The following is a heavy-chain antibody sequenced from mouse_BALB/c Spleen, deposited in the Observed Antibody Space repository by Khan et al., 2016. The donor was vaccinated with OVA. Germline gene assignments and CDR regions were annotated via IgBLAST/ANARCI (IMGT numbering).Heavy chain of an antibody. V-gene: IGHV1S135*01. CDR3: TSHGYVAWFTY. J-gene: IGHJ3*01. CDR2: IDPFSGGT. CDR1: GYSFTTYY. Sequence: VQLQQSGPELMKPGASVKISCKASGYSFTTYYIHWMMQSHGKSLEWIGYIDPFSGGTTYNQKFKGKATLTVDKSSSTAYIHLSNLTSVYAAVYYCTSHGYVAWFTYWGQVTLVTVSA. D-gene: IGHD2-2*01.